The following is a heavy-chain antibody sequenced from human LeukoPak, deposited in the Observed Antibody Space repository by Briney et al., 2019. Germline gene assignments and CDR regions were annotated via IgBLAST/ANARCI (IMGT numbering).Heavy chain of an antibody. J-gene: IGHJ4*02. Sequence: SETLSLTCAVYGGSFSGYYWSWIRQPPGKGLEWIGEINHSGSTNYNPSLKSRVTISVDTSKNQFSLNLSSVTAADTAVYYCAREGYCSSTSCYNFNYWGQGTLVTVSS. CDR3: AREGYCSSTSCYNFNY. D-gene: IGHD2-2*02. CDR2: INHSGST. CDR1: GGSFSGYY. V-gene: IGHV4-34*01.